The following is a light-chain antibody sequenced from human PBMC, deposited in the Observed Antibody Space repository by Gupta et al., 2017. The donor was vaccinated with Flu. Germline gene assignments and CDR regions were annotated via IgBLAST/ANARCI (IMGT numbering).Light chain of an antibody. Sequence: QSALTQPAPVSASPGQSITISCSGTNFDINTYDYVSWFQHHPGKAPKLWLYGVSSRPSGVSNRFAGSKSGNTAYMTISGLQTEDEAVYYCNSYEVNTWVFGGGTTLTVL. V-gene: IGLV2-14*01. CDR1: NFDINTYDY. CDR3: NSYEVNTWV. CDR2: GVS. J-gene: IGLJ3*02.